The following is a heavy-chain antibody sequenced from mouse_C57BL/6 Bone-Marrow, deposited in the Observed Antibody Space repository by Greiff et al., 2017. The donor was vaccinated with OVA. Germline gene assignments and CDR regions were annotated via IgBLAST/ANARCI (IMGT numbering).Heavy chain of an antibody. J-gene: IGHJ2*01. V-gene: IGHV1-61*01. CDR2: IYPSDSET. Sequence: QVQLQQPGAELVRPGSSVKLSCKASGYTFTSYWMDWVKQRPGQGLEWIGNIYPSDSETHYNQKFKDKATLTVDKSSSTAYMQLSSLTSEDSAVYYCARTCRYGYFDYWGQGTTLTVSS. CDR1: GYTFTSYW. D-gene: IGHD1-1*02. CDR3: ARTCRYGYFDY.